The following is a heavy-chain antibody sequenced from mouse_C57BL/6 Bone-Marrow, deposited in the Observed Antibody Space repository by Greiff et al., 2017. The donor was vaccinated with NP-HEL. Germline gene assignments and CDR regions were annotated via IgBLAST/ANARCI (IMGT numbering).Heavy chain of an antibody. CDR1: GFTFSSYG. V-gene: IGHV5-6*01. CDR2: ISSGGSYT. D-gene: IGHD2-4*01. Sequence: DVQLVESGGDLVKPGGSLKLSCAASGFTFSSYGMSWVRQTPDKRLEWVATISSGGSYTYYPDSVKGRFTISRDNAKNTLYLQMSSLKSEDTAMYYCAREGLRYYAMDYWGQGTSVTVSS. CDR3: AREGLRYYAMDY. J-gene: IGHJ4*01.